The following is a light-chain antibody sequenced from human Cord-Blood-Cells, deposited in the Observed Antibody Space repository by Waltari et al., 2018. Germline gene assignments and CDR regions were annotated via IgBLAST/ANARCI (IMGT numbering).Light chain of an antibody. CDR1: QSISSY. J-gene: IGKJ3*01. V-gene: IGKV1-39*01. CDR2: AAS. CDR3: QQSYSTPFT. Sequence: DIQMTQSPSSLSASVGDRVNITCRASQSISSYLNWYQQKPGKAPKLLIYAASSLQSGVPSRFSCSGSGTDFTLTISSLQPEDFATYYCQQSYSTPFTFGPGTKVDIK.